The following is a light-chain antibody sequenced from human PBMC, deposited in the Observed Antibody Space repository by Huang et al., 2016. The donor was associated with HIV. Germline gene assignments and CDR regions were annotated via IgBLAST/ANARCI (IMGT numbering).Light chain of an antibody. CDR2: GAS. CDR1: QGITDD. Sequence: DPVTITCRASQGITDDLAWYQQKPGKAPKLRISGASTLRSGVPARFSGSGSGTDFTLTISSLQPEDYATYYCLQDHNYPRTFGQGTKVEI. J-gene: IGKJ1*01. V-gene: IGKV1-6*01. CDR3: LQDHNYPRT.